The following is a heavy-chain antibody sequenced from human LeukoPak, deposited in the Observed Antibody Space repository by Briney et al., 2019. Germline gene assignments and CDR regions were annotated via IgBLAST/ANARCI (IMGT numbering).Heavy chain of an antibody. CDR1: GFTFSSYG. CDR2: IWYGGSNK. CDR3: AKDINSNYARSAIDY. Sequence: GGSVRLSCAASGFTFSSYGMHWVREAPGKGLEWVAVIWYGGSNKYYADSVKGRFTISRDNSKNTLYLQMNSLRAEDTAVYYCAKDINSNYARSAIDYWGQGTLVTVSS. D-gene: IGHD4-11*01. J-gene: IGHJ4*02. V-gene: IGHV3-30*02.